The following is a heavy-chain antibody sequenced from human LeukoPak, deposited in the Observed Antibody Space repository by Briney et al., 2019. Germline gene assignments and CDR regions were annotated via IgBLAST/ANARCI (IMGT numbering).Heavy chain of an antibody. Sequence: PSQTLSLTCTVSSGTISSGSYYWSWIRQPAGKGLEWIGRIYTSGSTNYNPPLKSRVTISVDTSKNQFSLKLSSVTAADTAVYYCARDEPTVTTGLYYYYYYMDVWGKGTTVTVSS. CDR3: ARDEPTVTTGLYYYYYYMDV. V-gene: IGHV4-61*02. CDR1: SGTISSGSYY. J-gene: IGHJ6*03. D-gene: IGHD4-11*01. CDR2: IYTSGST.